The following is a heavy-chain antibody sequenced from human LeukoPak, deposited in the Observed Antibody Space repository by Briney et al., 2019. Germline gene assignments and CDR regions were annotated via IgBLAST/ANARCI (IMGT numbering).Heavy chain of an antibody. Sequence: ASVKVSCKASGYTFTSYGISWVRQAPGEGLEWMGWISAYNGKTNFAQKLQGRVTMTTDTSTNTAYMELRSLRPDDTAVYYCARDWGYASGTPDYWGQGTLVTVSS. D-gene: IGHD3-10*01. J-gene: IGHJ4*02. CDR3: ARDWGYASGTPDY. CDR2: ISAYNGKT. CDR1: GYTFTSYG. V-gene: IGHV1-18*04.